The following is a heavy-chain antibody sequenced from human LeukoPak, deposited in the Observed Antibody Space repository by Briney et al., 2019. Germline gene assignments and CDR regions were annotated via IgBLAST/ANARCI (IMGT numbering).Heavy chain of an antibody. V-gene: IGHV3-20*04. Sequence: PGGSLRLSCAVSGFTFDDYGMSWVRQAPGKGLEWVSGINWNGGSTGYADSVKGRFTISRDNAKNSLYLQMNSLRAEDTAVYYCAREGYGDYALDYWGQGTLVTVSS. J-gene: IGHJ4*02. CDR1: GFTFDDYG. D-gene: IGHD4-17*01. CDR2: INWNGGST. CDR3: AREGYGDYALDY.